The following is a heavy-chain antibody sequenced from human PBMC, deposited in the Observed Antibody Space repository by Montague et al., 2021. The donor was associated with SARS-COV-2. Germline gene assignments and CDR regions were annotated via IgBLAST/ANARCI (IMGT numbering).Heavy chain of an antibody. Sequence: SETLSFTCAVYGGSFSGYYWTWIRQSPGKGLEWIAEINHSGSTNYNFDPSLRSRVTISVDTSKSQFSLTLTSVTAADTGVYYCARWDPQTLTLIGLRGKSASDYWGQGTLVTVSS. D-gene: IGHD4-23*01. J-gene: IGHJ4*02. CDR2: INHSGST. V-gene: IGHV4-34*01. CDR3: ARWDPQTLTLIGLRGKSASDY. CDR1: GGSFSGYY.